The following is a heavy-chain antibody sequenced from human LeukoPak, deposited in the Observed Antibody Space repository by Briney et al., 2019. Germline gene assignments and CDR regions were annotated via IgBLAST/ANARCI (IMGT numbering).Heavy chain of an antibody. V-gene: IGHV4-59*01. CDR3: ARAGGVKTAALDLDY. Sequence: SETLSLTCTVSGGSISSYYWSWIRQPPGKGLEWIGNIYYSGSANHNPSLKSRVTISRDTSKNQFSLKLTSVTTADTAVYYCARAGGVKTAALDLDYWGQGTLVTVSS. CDR1: GGSISSYY. CDR2: IYYSGSA. J-gene: IGHJ4*02. D-gene: IGHD6-25*01.